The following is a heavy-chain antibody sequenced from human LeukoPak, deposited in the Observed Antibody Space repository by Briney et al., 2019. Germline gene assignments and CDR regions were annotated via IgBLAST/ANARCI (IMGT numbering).Heavy chain of an antibody. J-gene: IGHJ5*01. CDR1: GGSISSSTYY. V-gene: IGHV4-39*01. D-gene: IGHD5/OR15-5a*01. CDR2: FYYSGNT. CDR3: ARHGLPSYLRGWFDS. Sequence: PSETLSLTCTVSGGSISSSTYYWGWIRQPPGKGPEWIGSFYYSGNTYYNPSLRSRVTISVDTSKNQFSLNLSSVTAADTAVYYCARHGLPSYLRGWFDSWGQGTLVTVSS.